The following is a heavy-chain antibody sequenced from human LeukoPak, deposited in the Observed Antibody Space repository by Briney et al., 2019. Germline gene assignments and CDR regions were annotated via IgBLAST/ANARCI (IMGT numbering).Heavy chain of an antibody. Sequence: SDTLSLTCTVSAGSISSHYWSCIRQPTGKGREWIGYIYCSGSTNYNPSLKSRVTISVDTSKNQFSLKHSSVTAADTAVYYCARRYDSRGYTNWPAPWGQRTLVTLSS. V-gene: IGHV4-59*07. J-gene: IGHJ5*02. CDR1: AGSISSHY. CDR2: IYCSGST. D-gene: IGHD3-22*01. CDR3: ARRYDSRGYTNWPAP.